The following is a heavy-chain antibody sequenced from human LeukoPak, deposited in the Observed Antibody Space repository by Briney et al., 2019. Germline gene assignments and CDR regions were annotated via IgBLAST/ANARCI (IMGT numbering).Heavy chain of an antibody. V-gene: IGHV1-18*01. CDR1: GYTFTSYG. CDR3: ARVGWGVDY. Sequence: VASVKVSCKASGYTFTSYGISWVRQAPGQGLEWMGWISAHNGNTHSAQKFQGRVTMTAETSTSTVYMEMRSLRSDDTAVYYCARVGWGVDYWGQGTLVTVSS. CDR2: ISAHNGNT. D-gene: IGHD2-15*01. J-gene: IGHJ4*02.